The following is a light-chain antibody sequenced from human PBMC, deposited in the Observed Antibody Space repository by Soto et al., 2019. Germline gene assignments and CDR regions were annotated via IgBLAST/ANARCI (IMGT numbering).Light chain of an antibody. Sequence: DIQMTQSPSSLSASVGDRVTITCRASQSISTYLNWYQQKPGKAPKLLIYTASSLQSGVPSRFSGSGARTDFTLTISSLQPEDFATHYCQQSYSSSRTFGQETKVQVK. CDR2: TAS. CDR3: QQSYSSSRT. CDR1: QSISTY. J-gene: IGKJ1*01. V-gene: IGKV1-39*01.